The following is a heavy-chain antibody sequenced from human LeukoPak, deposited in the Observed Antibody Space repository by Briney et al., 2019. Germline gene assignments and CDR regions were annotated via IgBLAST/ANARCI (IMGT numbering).Heavy chain of an antibody. D-gene: IGHD6-13*01. CDR2: IFYSGST. Sequence: SETLSLTCTVSGDSISRYYWSWIRQPPGKGLDWIGHIFYSGSTNYNPSLKSRVTISVDRSKNQFSLKLRSVTAADTAVYYCARRADVRGAAGTKIDYWGQGTLVTVSS. CDR3: ARRADVRGAAGTKIDY. J-gene: IGHJ4*02. V-gene: IGHV4-59*12. CDR1: GDSISRYY.